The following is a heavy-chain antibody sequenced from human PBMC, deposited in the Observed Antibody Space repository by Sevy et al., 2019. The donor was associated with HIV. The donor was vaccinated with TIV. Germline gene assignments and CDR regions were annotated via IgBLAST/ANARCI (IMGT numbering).Heavy chain of an antibody. CDR1: GGSMRNFY. CDR2: IYYSGST. V-gene: IGHV4-59*13. Sequence: SETLSLTCSASGGSMRNFYWSWIRQPPGKGLEWIGNIYYSGSTNYNPSLKSRVTMSVDTSKNQFSLKLSSVTAADTAVYYCARSGFLEWAGSTRGPRNWFDPWGQGTLVTVSS. D-gene: IGHD3-3*01. CDR3: ARSGFLEWAGSTRGPRNWFDP. J-gene: IGHJ5*02.